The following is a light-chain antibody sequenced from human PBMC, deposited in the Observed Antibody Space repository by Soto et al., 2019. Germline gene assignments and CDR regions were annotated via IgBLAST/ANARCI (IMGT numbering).Light chain of an antibody. Sequence: DIQMTQSPSTLSASVGDRVTITCRASQSISSWLAWYQQKPGKAPKLLIYKASSLESGVPSRFSGSGSGTEFTLTISSLQPDDFGAYYCQQYNSYPWTVGQGTKVEI. CDR1: QSISSW. J-gene: IGKJ1*01. CDR2: KAS. CDR3: QQYNSYPWT. V-gene: IGKV1-5*03.